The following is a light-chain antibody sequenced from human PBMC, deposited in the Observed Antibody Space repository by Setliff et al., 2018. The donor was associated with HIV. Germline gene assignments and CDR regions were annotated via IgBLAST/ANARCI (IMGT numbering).Light chain of an antibody. J-gene: IGLJ1*01. Sequence: QSALAQPASVPGSPGQSITISCTGTSSDVGGYNYVSWYQQHPGKAPKLMIYDVSNRPSGVSNRFSGSKSGNTASLTISGLQAEDEADYYCSSYTSITPLYVFGTGTKVTVL. CDR2: DVS. CDR3: SSYTSITPLYV. CDR1: SSDVGGYNY. V-gene: IGLV2-14*03.